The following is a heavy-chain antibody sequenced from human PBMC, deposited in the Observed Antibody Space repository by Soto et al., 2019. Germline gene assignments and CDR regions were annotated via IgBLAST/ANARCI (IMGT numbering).Heavy chain of an antibody. CDR3: AREVAQQLVLPWFDP. CDR1: GFTFSDYY. CDR2: ISSSSSYT. D-gene: IGHD6-13*01. J-gene: IGHJ5*02. V-gene: IGHV3-11*06. Sequence: GGSLRLSCAAPGFTFSDYYMSWIRQAPGKGLEWVSYISSSSSYTNYADSVKGRFTISRDNAKNSLYLQMNSLRAEDMAVYYCAREVAQQLVLPWFDPWGQGTLVTVSS.